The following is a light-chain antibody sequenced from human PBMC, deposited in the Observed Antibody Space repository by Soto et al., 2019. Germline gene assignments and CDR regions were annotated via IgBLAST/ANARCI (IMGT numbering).Light chain of an antibody. CDR3: QQYTNTNNPWM. V-gene: IGKV1-5*01. CDR1: QTISTW. J-gene: IGKJ1*01. Sequence: DIQVTQSPATLSASVGDRVTITCRASQTISTWMAWYQQKPGKAPKLLVYDASTLQSGVASRFSGSGSGTEFTLIISGLQPDDSATYYCQQYTNTNNPWMLGQGTKVDIK. CDR2: DAS.